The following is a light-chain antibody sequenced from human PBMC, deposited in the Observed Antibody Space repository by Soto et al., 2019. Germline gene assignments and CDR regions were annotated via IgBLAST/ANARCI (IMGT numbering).Light chain of an antibody. CDR1: QSVSSSY. CDR2: GAS. CDR3: QHYGSSPLT. V-gene: IGKV3-20*01. J-gene: IGKJ1*01. Sequence: EIVLTQSPGTLSLSPGERATLSCRASQSVSSSYLAWYQQKPGQAPRLLIYGASSRATGIPDRFSGSGSGTDFTLTTSTLEPEDFSEYSCQHYGSSPLTFGQGTKVEIK.